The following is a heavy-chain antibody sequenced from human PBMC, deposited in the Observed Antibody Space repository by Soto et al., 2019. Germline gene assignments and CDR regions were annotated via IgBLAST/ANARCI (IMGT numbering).Heavy chain of an antibody. V-gene: IGHV1-3*01. Sequence: ASVKVSCKASGYTFTSYAMHWVRQAPGQRLEWMGWINAGNGNTKYSQKFQGRVTITRDTSASTAYMELSSLRSEDTAVYYCAKESSRLAPIGSRFDDWGQGTLVTVSS. CDR1: GYTFTSYA. J-gene: IGHJ4*02. CDR2: INAGNGNT. CDR3: AKESSRLAPIGSRFDD. D-gene: IGHD1-26*01.